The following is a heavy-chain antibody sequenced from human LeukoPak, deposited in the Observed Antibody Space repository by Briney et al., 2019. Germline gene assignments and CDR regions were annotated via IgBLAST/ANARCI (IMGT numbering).Heavy chain of an antibody. J-gene: IGHJ5*02. D-gene: IGHD6-6*01. CDR1: GGSISSSSDY. Sequence: SETLSLTCTVSGGSISSSSDYWGWIRQPPGKGLEWIANIYYSGSTFYNPSLKSRVTISVDTSKNQFSLKLRSVTAADTAVYYCARRTGSSSSRWFDPWGQGTLVTVSS. CDR3: ARRTGSSSSRWFDP. CDR2: IYYSGST. V-gene: IGHV4-39*01.